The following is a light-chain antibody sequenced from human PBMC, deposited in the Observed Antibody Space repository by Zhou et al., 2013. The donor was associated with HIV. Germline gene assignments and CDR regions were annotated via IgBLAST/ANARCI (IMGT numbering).Light chain of an antibody. CDR1: QSISDW. CDR2: EAS. V-gene: IGKV1-5*03. CDR3: QQYSSYPWT. J-gene: IGKJ1*01. Sequence: DIQMTQSPSTLSASVGDRVTITCRASQSISDWLAWYQQKPGRAPKLLIYEASSLQSGVPARFSGSGSGTEFTLTISSLQPDDYATYFCQQYSSYPWTFGLGTKVEFK.